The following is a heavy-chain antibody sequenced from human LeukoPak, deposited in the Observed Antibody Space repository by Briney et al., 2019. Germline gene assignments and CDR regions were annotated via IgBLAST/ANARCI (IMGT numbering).Heavy chain of an antibody. V-gene: IGHV3-30*18. CDR2: ISHDGSNK. CDR1: GFTFSSYG. J-gene: IGHJ4*02. CDR3: AKDPLLWFGPITGY. D-gene: IGHD3-10*01. Sequence: GGSLRLSCAASGFTFSSYGMHWVRQAPGKGLEWVAVISHDGSNKYYADSVKGRFTISRDNSKNTLYLQVNSLRAEDTAVYYCAKDPLLWFGPITGYWGQGTLVTVSS.